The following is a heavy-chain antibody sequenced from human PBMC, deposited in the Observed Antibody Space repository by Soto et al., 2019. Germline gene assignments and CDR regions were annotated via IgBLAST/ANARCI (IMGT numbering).Heavy chain of an antibody. Sequence: GGSLRLSCAASGFTFSGSAMHWVRQASGKGLEWVGRIRSKANSYATAYAASVKGRFTISRDDSKNTAYLQMNSLKTEDTAVYYCTRDEDCTNGVCYTLTQAHNDYWGQGALITVSS. V-gene: IGHV3-73*01. CDR2: IRSKANSYAT. J-gene: IGHJ4*02. CDR3: TRDEDCTNGVCYTLTQAHNDY. CDR1: GFTFSGSA. D-gene: IGHD2-8*01.